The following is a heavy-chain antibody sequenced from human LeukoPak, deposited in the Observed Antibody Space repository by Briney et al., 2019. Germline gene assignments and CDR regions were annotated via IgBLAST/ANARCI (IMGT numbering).Heavy chain of an antibody. D-gene: IGHD1-26*01. CDR1: GGSISSGGYY. V-gene: IGHV4-31*03. J-gene: IGHJ4*02. CDR3: AREGGSYLWRYFDY. Sequence: SQTLSLTCTVSGGSISSGGYYSSWIRQHPGNGLQWIGYIYYSGSAYYNPSLKSRVTISVDTSKNQFSLKLSSVTAADTAVYYCAREGGSYLWRYFDYWGQGTLVTVSS. CDR2: IYYSGSA.